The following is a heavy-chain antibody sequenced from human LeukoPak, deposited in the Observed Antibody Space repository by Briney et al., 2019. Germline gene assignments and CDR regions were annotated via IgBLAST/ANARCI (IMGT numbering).Heavy chain of an antibody. V-gene: IGHV1-46*01. CDR1: GGTFSSYA. Sequence: GASVKVSCKASGGTFSSYAISWVRQAPGQGLEWMGIINPSGGSTSYAQKFQGRVTMTRDTSTSTVYMELSSLRSEDTAVYYCAREYSSSFDYWGQGTLVTVSS. D-gene: IGHD6-6*01. CDR2: INPSGGST. J-gene: IGHJ4*02. CDR3: AREYSSSFDY.